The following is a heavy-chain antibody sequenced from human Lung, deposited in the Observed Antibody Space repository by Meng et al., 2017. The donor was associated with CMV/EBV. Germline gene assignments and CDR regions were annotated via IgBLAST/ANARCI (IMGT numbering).Heavy chain of an antibody. D-gene: IGHD2-15*01. CDR1: GDTCTSYG. Sequence: VQRVWAGTGREKRGAATKDSCKASGDTCTSYGISWVRRASGKGIEGMGWISAYKGNRNYAQKLQGRVTMITDTSTSTAYMELRTLRSDDTAVYYCVGEREDGSSGVYFRHWGQGTLVTVSS. CDR2: ISAYKGNR. J-gene: IGHJ1*01. V-gene: IGHV1-18*01. CDR3: VGEREDGSSGVYFRH.